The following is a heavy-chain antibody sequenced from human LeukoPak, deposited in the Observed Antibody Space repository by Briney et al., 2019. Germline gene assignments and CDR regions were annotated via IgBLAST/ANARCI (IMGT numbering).Heavy chain of an antibody. CDR1: GYTFTGYY. Sequence: GASVKVSCKASGYTFTGYYMHWVRQAPGQGLEWMEWINPNSGGTNYAQKFQGRVTMTRDTSISTAYMELSRLRYDDTAVYYCARSDCSSTSCYDSDWFDPWGQGTLVTVSS. CDR2: INPNSGGT. V-gene: IGHV1-2*02. CDR3: ARSDCSSTSCYDSDWFDP. J-gene: IGHJ5*02. D-gene: IGHD2-2*01.